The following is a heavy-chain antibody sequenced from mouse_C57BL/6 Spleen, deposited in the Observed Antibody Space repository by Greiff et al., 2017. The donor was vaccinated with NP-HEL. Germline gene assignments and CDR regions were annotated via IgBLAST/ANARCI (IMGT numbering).Heavy chain of an antibody. CDR1: GYTFTSYW. CDR3: ARSGDYDRYFDY. D-gene: IGHD2-4*01. V-gene: IGHV1-55*01. J-gene: IGHJ2*01. Sequence: QVQLQQPGAELVKPGASVKMSCKASGYTFTSYWITWVKQRPGQGLEWIGDIYPGSGSTNYNEKFKSKATLTVDTSSSTAYMQLSSLTSEDSAVYYCARSGDYDRYFDYWGQGTTLTVSS. CDR2: IYPGSGST.